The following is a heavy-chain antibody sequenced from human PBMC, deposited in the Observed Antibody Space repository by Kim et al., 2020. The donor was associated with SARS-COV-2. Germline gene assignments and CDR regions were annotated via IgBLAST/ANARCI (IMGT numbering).Heavy chain of an antibody. CDR1: GGSFTNYF. Sequence: SETLSLTCAVDGGSFTNYFWTWIRQSPGKGLEWIGEINHRGVTNYNPSLESRVSVSVDPSKKQFSLRLTSVSAADTAVYYCARGWKGDFDYWGQGARVT. CDR3: ARGWKGDFDY. V-gene: IGHV4-34*01. CDR2: INHRGVT. J-gene: IGHJ4*02. D-gene: IGHD1-1*01.